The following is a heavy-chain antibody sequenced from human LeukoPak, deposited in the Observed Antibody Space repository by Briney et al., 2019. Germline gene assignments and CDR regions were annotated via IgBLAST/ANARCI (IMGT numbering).Heavy chain of an antibody. CDR3: ARELRLMQRYGMDV. D-gene: IGHD3-3*01. V-gene: IGHV4-34*01. CDR1: GGSFSGYY. Sequence: PSETLSLTCAVYGGSFSGYYWSWIRQPPGKGLEWIGEINHSGSTNYNPSLKSRVTISVDTSKNQFSLKLSSVTAADTAVYYCARELRLMQRYGMDVWGQGTTVTVSS. J-gene: IGHJ6*02. CDR2: INHSGST.